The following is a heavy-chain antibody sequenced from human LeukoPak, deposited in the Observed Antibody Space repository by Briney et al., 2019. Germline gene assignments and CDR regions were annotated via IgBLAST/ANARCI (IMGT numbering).Heavy chain of an antibody. CDR3: VYYDSSGYYYGRLRY. D-gene: IGHD3-22*01. CDR2: ISADGSNT. J-gene: IGHJ4*02. CDR1: GFTFNNHA. V-gene: IGHV3-23*01. Sequence: PGGSLRLSCVGYGFTFNNHAISWVRQAPGKGPEWVSGISADGSNTYYADSVKGRFTIFRDNSKNTLYLQMNSLRAEDTAVYYCVYYDSSGYYYGRLRYWGQETQVTVSS.